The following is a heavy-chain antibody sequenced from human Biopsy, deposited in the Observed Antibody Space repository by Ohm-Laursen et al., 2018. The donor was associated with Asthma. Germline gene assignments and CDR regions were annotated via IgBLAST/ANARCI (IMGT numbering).Heavy chain of an antibody. D-gene: IGHD3-22*01. CDR1: GFVFSQCG. V-gene: IGHV3-30*03. Sequence: SLRLSCTATGFVFSQCGMHWVRQGPGKGLEWVALASSDGHNKYYEDSVKGRFTISRDNSRKRLYLQINRLTVEDSAVYFCARQSGQDYGDSSGFDIWGQGTKVAVSS. J-gene: IGHJ3*02. CDR2: ASSDGHNK. CDR3: ARQSGQDYGDSSGFDI.